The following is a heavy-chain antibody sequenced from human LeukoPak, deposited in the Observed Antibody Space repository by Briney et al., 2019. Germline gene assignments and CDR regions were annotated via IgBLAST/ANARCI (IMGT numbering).Heavy chain of an antibody. J-gene: IGHJ4*02. Sequence: ASVKVSCKASGYTFTGHYMHCVRQAPGQGLEWMGWINPNSGGTNYVQKFQGRVTMTRDTSIRTGYMELSRLRDDDTATYYCARETGDVADFWGQGTVVTVSS. V-gene: IGHV1-2*02. CDR2: INPNSGGT. CDR1: GYTFTGHY. CDR3: ARETGDVADF. D-gene: IGHD7-27*01.